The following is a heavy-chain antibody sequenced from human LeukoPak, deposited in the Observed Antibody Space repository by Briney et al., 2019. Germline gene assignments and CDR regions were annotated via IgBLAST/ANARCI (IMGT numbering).Heavy chain of an antibody. CDR1: GYTFTSYD. CDR3: VRVGYYYDSSGSRRVFDY. J-gene: IGHJ4*02. V-gene: IGHV1-8*01. D-gene: IGHD3-22*01. CDR2: MNPNRGNT. Sequence: ASVKVSCKASGYTFTSYDINWVRQATGQGLAWMGWMNPNRGNTGYAQKFQGRVTMTRNTPIKTAYMELSNLSSGGRAVYLFVRVGYYYDSSGSRRVFDYWGQGTLVTVPS.